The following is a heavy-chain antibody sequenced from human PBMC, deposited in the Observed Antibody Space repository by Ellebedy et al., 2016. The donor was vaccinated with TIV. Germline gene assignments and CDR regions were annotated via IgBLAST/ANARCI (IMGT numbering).Heavy chain of an antibody. D-gene: IGHD3-10*01. Sequence: SETLSLTXTVSGGSISSYYWSWIRQPPGKGLEWIGYIYYSGSTNYNPSLKSRVTISVDTSKNQFSLKLSSVTAADTAVYYCARDPTYGSAGFRYFDLWGRGTLVTVSS. J-gene: IGHJ2*01. CDR3: ARDPTYGSAGFRYFDL. CDR1: GGSISSYY. V-gene: IGHV4-59*01. CDR2: IYYSGST.